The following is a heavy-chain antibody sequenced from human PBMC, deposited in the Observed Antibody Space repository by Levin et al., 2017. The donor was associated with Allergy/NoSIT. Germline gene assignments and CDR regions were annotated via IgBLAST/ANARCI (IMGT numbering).Heavy chain of an antibody. J-gene: IGHJ4*02. V-gene: IGHV3-7*01. CDR2: IKQDGSEK. CDR3: ARDLLAAAGKVDY. CDR1: GFTFSSYW. D-gene: IGHD6-13*01. Sequence: GGSLRLSCAASGFTFSSYWMSWVRQAPGKGLEWVANIKQDGSEKYYVDSVKGRFTISRDNAKNSLYLQMNSLRAEDTAVYYCARDLLAAAGKVDYWGQGTLVTVSS.